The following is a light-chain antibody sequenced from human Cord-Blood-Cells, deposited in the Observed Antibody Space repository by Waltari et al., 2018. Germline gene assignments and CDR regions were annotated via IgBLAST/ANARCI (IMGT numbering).Light chain of an antibody. CDR3: QQRSNWPPLT. CDR2: DAS. Sequence: ELVLTQSPATLSLSPGERATLSCRASQSVSSYLAWYQQKPGQAPRLLIYDASNSATGIPARFSGSGSGTDFTRTIGSLEPEDFAVYYCQQRSNWPPLTFGGGTKVEIK. V-gene: IGKV3-11*01. J-gene: IGKJ4*01. CDR1: QSVSSY.